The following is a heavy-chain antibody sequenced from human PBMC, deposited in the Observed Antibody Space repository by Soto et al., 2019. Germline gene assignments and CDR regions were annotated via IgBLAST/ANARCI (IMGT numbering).Heavy chain of an antibody. Sequence: GGSLRLSCAASGFSFTNFAMSWVRQAPGKGLEWVAGIGASGDITWYADSVKGRLSISRDNSKNTLYLQLNSLRFEDTAVYYCAKDYSAERGDDYFDNWGPGTLVTVSS. CDR3: AKDYSAERGDDYFDN. J-gene: IGHJ4*02. CDR2: IGASGDIT. D-gene: IGHD2-21*02. CDR1: GFSFTNFA. V-gene: IGHV3-23*01.